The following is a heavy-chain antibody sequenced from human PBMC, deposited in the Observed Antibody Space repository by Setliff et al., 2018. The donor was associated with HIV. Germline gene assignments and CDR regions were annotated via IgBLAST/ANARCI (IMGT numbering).Heavy chain of an antibody. J-gene: IGHJ4*02. CDR1: GFTVIDYA. CDR3: ARGPQYNFWGGYLGL. D-gene: IGHD3-3*01. CDR2: ISSSGSYI. Sequence: GGSLRLSCEASGFTVIDYALNWVRQAPGKGLEWVSSISSSGSYIYYAASLKGRFTITRDNARNSLYLEMSTLRAEDTALYYCARGPQYNFWGGYLGLWGRGTLVTVSS. V-gene: IGHV3-21*01.